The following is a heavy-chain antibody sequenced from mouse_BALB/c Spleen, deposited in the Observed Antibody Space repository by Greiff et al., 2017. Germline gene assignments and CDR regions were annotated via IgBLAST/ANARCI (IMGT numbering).Heavy chain of an antibody. D-gene: IGHD2-14*01. V-gene: IGHV14-3*02. CDR1: GFNIKDTY. CDR3: ARGGAYYRYDDYFDY. J-gene: IGHJ2*01. Sequence: VQLKQSGAELVKPGASVKLSCTASGFNIKDTYMHWVKQRPEQGLEWIGRIDPANGNTKYDPKFQGKATITADTSSNTAYLQLSSLTSEDTAVYYCARGGAYYRYDDYFDYWGQGTTLTVSS. CDR2: IDPANGNT.